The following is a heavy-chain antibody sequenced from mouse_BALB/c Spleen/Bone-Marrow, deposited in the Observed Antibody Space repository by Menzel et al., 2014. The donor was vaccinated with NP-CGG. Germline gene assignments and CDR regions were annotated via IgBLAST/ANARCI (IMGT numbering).Heavy chain of an antibody. D-gene: IGHD2-4*01. CDR3: ARHGITRLLDY. V-gene: IGHV5-9-3*01. Sequence: EVQLVESGGGLVKPGGSLKLSCAASGFTFSSYAMSWVRQTPKKRLEWVATISSGGSYTYYPDSVKGRFTISRDNAKNTLYLQMSSLRSEDTAMYYCARHGITRLLDYWGQGTTLTVSS. CDR2: ISSGGSYT. CDR1: GFTFSSYA. J-gene: IGHJ2*01.